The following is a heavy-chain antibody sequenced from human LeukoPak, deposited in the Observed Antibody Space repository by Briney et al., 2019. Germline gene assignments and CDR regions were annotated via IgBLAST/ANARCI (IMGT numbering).Heavy chain of an antibody. J-gene: IGHJ4*02. CDR2: ISSTGNTM. D-gene: IGHD6-13*01. Sequence: GGSLRLSCAASGFTFSSYSMNWVRQAPGKGLEWVSYISSTGNTMYYADSVKGRFTISRDNAKNSLYLQMNSLRAEDTAVYYCARDLVIAAAGTGYWGQGTLVTVSS. V-gene: IGHV3-48*04. CDR1: GFTFSSYS. CDR3: ARDLVIAAAGTGY.